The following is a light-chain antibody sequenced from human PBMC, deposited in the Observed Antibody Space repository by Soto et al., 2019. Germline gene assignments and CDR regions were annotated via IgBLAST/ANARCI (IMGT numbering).Light chain of an antibody. CDR3: QQYGTSPLT. CDR2: GAS. Sequence: EIVLTQSPGTLSLSPGERATLSCRSSQSVRSSQSVSSYLAWYQQKPGQAPRLLIYGASNRAAGSPDRLSGSGSGTDFTLTISRLGPEDFAVYYCQQYGTSPLTFGPGTKVGVK. CDR1: QSVRSSQSVSSY. V-gene: IGKV3-20*01. J-gene: IGKJ3*01.